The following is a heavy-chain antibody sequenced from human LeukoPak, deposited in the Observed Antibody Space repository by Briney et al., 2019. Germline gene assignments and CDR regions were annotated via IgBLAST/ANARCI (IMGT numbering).Heavy chain of an antibody. CDR3: ARGSREDCSSTCCYPAEYFQH. V-gene: IGHV1-69*01. CDR1: GGTFSSYA. J-gene: IGHJ1*01. Sequence: SVKVSCKASGGTFSSYAISWVRQAPGQGLEWMGGIIPIFGTANYAQKFQGRVTITADESTSTAYMELSSLRSQDTAVYYCARGSREDCSSTCCYPAEYFQHWGQGTLVTVSS. CDR2: IIPIFGTA. D-gene: IGHD2-2*01.